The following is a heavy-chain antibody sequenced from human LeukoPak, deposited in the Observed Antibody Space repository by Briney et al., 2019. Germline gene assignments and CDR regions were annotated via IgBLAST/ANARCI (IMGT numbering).Heavy chain of an antibody. V-gene: IGHV4-39*01. J-gene: IGHJ6*02. CDR3: IVVVTAPLAIYYGMDV. CDR1: GGSISSSSHY. CDR2: IYYSGST. D-gene: IGHD2-21*02. Sequence: SETLSLTCTVSGGSISSSSHYWGWIRQPPGKGLEWIGSIYYSGSTYYNPSLKSRVTISVDTSKNQFSLKLSSVTAADTAVYYCIVVVTAPLAIYYGMDVWGQGTTVTVSS.